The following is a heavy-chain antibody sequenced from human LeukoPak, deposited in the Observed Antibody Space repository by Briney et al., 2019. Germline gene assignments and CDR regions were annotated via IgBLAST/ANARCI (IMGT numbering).Heavy chain of an antibody. CDR1: GFTFSSYA. V-gene: IGHV3-48*03. Sequence: PGGSLRLSCAASGFTFSSYAMSWVRQAPGKGLGWVSAISSSGSTIYYADSVKGRFTISRDNAKNSLYLQMNSLRAEDTAVYYCASQYDYGDYAFDYWGQGTLVTVSS. D-gene: IGHD4-17*01. J-gene: IGHJ4*02. CDR2: ISSSGSTI. CDR3: ASQYDYGDYAFDY.